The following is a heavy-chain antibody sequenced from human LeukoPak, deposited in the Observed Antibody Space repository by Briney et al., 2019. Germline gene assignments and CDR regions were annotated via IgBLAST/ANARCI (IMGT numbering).Heavy chain of an antibody. V-gene: IGHV3-23*01. Sequence: PGGSLRLSCAASGFTFSSYAMSWVRQAPGKGLEWVSAISGSGGSTYYADSVRGQFSISRDNSKNTLYLQMNSLRAEDTAVYYCAKVTDLRRLGAFDIWGQGTMVTVSS. CDR3: AKVTDLRRLGAFDI. D-gene: IGHD3-16*01. CDR1: GFTFSSYA. J-gene: IGHJ3*02. CDR2: ISGSGGST.